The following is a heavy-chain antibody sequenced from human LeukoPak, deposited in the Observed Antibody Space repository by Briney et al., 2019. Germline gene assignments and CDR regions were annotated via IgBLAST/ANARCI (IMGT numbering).Heavy chain of an antibody. CDR3: ASEALGYCSGGSCYGC. V-gene: IGHV4-34*01. CDR1: GGSFSGYY. D-gene: IGHD2-15*01. CDR2: INHSGST. Sequence: SETLSLTCAVYGGSFSGYYWSWIRQPPGKGLEWIGEINHSGSTNYNPSLKSRVTISVDTSKNQFSLKLSSVTAADTAVYYCASEALGYCSGGSCYGCWGQGTLVTVSS. J-gene: IGHJ4*02.